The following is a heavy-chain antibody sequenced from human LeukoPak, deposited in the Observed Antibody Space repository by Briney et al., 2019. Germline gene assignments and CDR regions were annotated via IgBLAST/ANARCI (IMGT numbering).Heavy chain of an antibody. V-gene: IGHV4-38-2*02. CDR2: IYHSGYT. CDR1: GYSISSGYY. CDR3: ARDLNPTHYFDY. J-gene: IGHJ4*02. Sequence: SETLSLTCNVSGYSISSGYYWAWSRPAPGKGLEWIGSIYHSGYTHYNPSLKGRVTISVDTSKNDFSLKLSSVAAADTAIYYCARDLNPTHYFDYWGQGTLVTVSS.